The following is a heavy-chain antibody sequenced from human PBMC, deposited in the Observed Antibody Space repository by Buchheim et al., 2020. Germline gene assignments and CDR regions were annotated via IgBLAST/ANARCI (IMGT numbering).Heavy chain of an antibody. CDR3: ARGAPTYYDFWSGYYQEPPQYYYMDV. CDR2: IYYSGST. J-gene: IGHJ6*03. D-gene: IGHD3-3*01. V-gene: IGHV4-39*07. Sequence: QLQLQESGPGLVKPSETLSLTCTVSGGSISSSSYYWGWIRQPPGKGLEWIGSIYYSGSTYYNPSLKSRVTISVDKSKNQFSLKLSSVTAADTAVYYCARGAPTYYDFWSGYYQEPPQYYYMDVWGKGTT. CDR1: GGSISSSSYY.